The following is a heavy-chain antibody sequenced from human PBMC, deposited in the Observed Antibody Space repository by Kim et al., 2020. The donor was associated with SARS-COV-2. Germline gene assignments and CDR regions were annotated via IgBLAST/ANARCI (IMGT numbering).Heavy chain of an antibody. Sequence: GGSLRLSCAASGFTFSSYGMHWVRQAPGKGLEWVAVISYDGSNKYYADSVKGRFTISRDNSKNTLYLQMNSLRAQDTAVYYCAKLLLWFGELLDPDSFD. CDR3: AKLLLWFGELLDPDSFD. CDR1: GFTFSSYG. J-gene: IGHJ3*02. CDR2: ISYDGSNK. V-gene: IGHV3-30*18. D-gene: IGHD3-10*01.